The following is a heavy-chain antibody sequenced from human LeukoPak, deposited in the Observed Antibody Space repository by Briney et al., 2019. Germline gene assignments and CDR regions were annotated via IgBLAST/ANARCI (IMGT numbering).Heavy chain of an antibody. V-gene: IGHV3-74*01. Sequence: PGGSLRLSCAASGFRFSSYWMHWVRQAPGKGLVWVSRINTDGSTTSYADSVKGRFIISRDTAKNILYLQMNSLRAEDTAVYYCARVAGGTTFDYWGQGALVTVSS. CDR2: INTDGSTT. J-gene: IGHJ4*02. CDR1: GFRFSSYW. D-gene: IGHD6-13*01. CDR3: ARVAGGTTFDY.